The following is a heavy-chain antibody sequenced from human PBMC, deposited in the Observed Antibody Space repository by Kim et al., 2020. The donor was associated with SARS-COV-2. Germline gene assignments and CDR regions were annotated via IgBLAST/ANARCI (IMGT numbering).Heavy chain of an antibody. Sequence: ASVKVSCKASGYTFTGYYMHWVRQAPGQGLEWMGWINPNSGGTNYAQKFQGRVTMTRDTSISTAYMELSRLRSDDTAVYYCAREGGDIEVVVPAAIQDYYYYYGMDVWGQGTTVTVSS. CDR2: INPNSGGT. CDR1: GYTFTGYY. D-gene: IGHD2-2*02. V-gene: IGHV1-2*02. CDR3: AREGGDIEVVVPAAIQDYYYYYGMDV. J-gene: IGHJ6*02.